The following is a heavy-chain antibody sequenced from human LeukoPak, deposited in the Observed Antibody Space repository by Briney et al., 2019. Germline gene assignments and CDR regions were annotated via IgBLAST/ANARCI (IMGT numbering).Heavy chain of an antibody. J-gene: IGHJ4*02. D-gene: IGHD3-16*01. CDR1: DDSISDYY. CDR3: TRGAGWLIDY. Sequence: PSETLSPTCTVSDDSISDYYRGWIRQPPGKGLEWIGYFHNSGTSTYNPSLKSRVTISADTPKNQFSLKLNSLTTADTAVYYCTRGAGWLIDYWGQGILVTVSS. CDR2: FHNSGTS. V-gene: IGHV4-59*01.